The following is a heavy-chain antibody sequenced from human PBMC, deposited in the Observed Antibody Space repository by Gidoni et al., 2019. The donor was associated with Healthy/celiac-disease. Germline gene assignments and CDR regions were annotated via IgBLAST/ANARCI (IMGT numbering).Heavy chain of an antibody. Sequence: QVQLVESGGGVVQPGRSLRLSCAASGFTFSSYGMHWVRQAPGKGLAWVAVISYDGSNKYYADSVKGRFTISRDNSKNTLYLQMNSLRAEDTAVYYCAKDRYWGQGTLVTVSS. J-gene: IGHJ4*02. CDR2: ISYDGSNK. CDR1: GFTFSSYG. V-gene: IGHV3-30*18. CDR3: AKDRY.